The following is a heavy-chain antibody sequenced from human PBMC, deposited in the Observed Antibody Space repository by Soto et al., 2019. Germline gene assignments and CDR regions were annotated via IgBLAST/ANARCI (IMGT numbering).Heavy chain of an antibody. CDR1: GFTFSSYG. CDR2: ISYDGSNK. CDR3: AKVKELLYDY. J-gene: IGHJ4*02. Sequence: PVGSLRLSCAASGFTFSSYGMHWVRQAPGKGLEWVALISYDGSNKYYADSVKGRFTISRDNSKNTLYLQMNSLRAEDTAVYYCAKVKELLYDYWGQGTLVTVS. V-gene: IGHV3-30*18. D-gene: IGHD1-7*01.